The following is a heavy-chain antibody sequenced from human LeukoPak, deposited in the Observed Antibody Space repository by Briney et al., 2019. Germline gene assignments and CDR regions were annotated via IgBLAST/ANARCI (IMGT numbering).Heavy chain of an antibody. CDR1: GYTFTSYY. Sequence: ASVKVSCKASGYTFTSYYMHWVRQAPGQGLEWMGWINPNSGGTNYAQKFQGRVTMTRDTSISTAYMELSRLRSDDTAVYYCARPYSSGWYYFDYWGQGTLVTVSS. V-gene: IGHV1-2*02. D-gene: IGHD6-19*01. J-gene: IGHJ4*02. CDR3: ARPYSSGWYYFDY. CDR2: INPNSGGT.